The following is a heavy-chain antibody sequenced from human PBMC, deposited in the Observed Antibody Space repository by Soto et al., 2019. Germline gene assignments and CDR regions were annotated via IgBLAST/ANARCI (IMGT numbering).Heavy chain of an antibody. CDR3: GGTTVEQQRVELHSYYYGTDV. D-gene: IGHD1-1*01. CDR2: IIPIFDTA. Sequence: ASVKVSCKASGGTFSSYAISWVRQAPGQGLEWMGGIIPIFDTANYAQKFEGRVTITADESTSTAYMELSSLRSEDTAVYYCGGTTVEQQRVELHSYYYGTDVWGQGTTVTVSS. CDR1: GGTFSSYA. J-gene: IGHJ6*02. V-gene: IGHV1-69*13.